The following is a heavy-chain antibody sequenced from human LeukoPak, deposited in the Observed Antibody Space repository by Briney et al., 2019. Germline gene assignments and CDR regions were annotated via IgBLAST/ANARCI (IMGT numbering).Heavy chain of an antibody. CDR2: ITGSGDST. D-gene: IGHD6-6*01. CDR1: GFTFSSYA. J-gene: IGHJ6*03. Sequence: GESLRLSCAASGFTFSSYAMSWVRQAPGKGLEWVSTITGSGDSTYYADSVKGRFTISRDNSKNTLYLQMNSLRAEDTAVYYCAKGASSSRQYYMDVWGKGTTVTVSS. CDR3: AKGASSSRQYYMDV. V-gene: IGHV3-23*01.